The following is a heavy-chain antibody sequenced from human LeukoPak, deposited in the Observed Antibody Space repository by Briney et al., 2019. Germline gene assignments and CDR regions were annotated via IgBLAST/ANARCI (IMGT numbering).Heavy chain of an antibody. Sequence: GGSLRLSCAASGFIFSNYPMHWVRQAPGKGLEWVAVASHIGNTKYYPNAVRGRFTNSRDNSKDTLFLQMDSLRTEDTAVYYCARETPNAFDIWGQGTMVTVSS. CDR2: ASHIGNTK. CDR1: GFIFSNYP. V-gene: IGHV3-30-3*01. J-gene: IGHJ3*02. CDR3: ARETPNAFDI.